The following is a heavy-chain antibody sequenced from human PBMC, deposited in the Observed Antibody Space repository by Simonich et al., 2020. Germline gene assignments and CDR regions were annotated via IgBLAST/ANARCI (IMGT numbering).Heavy chain of an antibody. CDR1: GYTFTGYY. D-gene: IGHD7-27*01. Sequence: QVQLVQSGAEVKKPGASVKVSCKASGYTFTGYYMHWVRKAPGQGLEWMGWINPNSGGTNYEQKFKGRVTMTRDTSISTAYMELSRLRSDDTAVYYCARGALTGDYYYMDVWGKGTTVTVSS. CDR2: INPNSGGT. CDR3: ARGALTGDYYYMDV. J-gene: IGHJ6*03. V-gene: IGHV1-2*02.